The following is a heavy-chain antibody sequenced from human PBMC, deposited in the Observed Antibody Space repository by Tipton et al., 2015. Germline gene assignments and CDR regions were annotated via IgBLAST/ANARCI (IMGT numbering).Heavy chain of an antibody. CDR1: GFNVNSNY. CDR3: ARYQDIVVVPAAILGY. D-gene: IGHD2-2*01. V-gene: IGHV3-53*01. J-gene: IGHJ4*02. CDR2: IRSNGDRT. Sequence: GSLRLSCAASGFNVNSNYMSWVRQAPGKGLEWVSGIRSNGDRTYYAGSVKGRFTISRDNSKKTLYLQMNSLRAEDTAVYYCARYQDIVVVPAAILGYWGQGTLVTVSS.